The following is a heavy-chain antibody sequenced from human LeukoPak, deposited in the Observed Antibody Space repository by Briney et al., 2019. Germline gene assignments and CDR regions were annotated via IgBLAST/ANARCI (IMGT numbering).Heavy chain of an antibody. CDR1: EFTFNSYS. Sequence: PGGSLRLSCAASEFTFNSYSMNWVRQAPGKGLEWISFISSGSSTIYYADSVRGRFTISRDNAKNSLYLQTNSLRDEDTALYYCARGRAPHDYWGQGTLVTVSS. V-gene: IGHV3-48*02. J-gene: IGHJ4*02. CDR3: ARGRAPHDY. CDR2: ISSGSSTI.